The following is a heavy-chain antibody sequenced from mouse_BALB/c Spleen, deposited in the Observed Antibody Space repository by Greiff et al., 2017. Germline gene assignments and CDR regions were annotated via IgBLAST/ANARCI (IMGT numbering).Heavy chain of an antibody. J-gene: IGHJ1*01. Sequence: EVMLVESGGGLVQPGGSRKLSCAASGFTFSSFGMHWLRQAPEKGLEWVAYISSGSSTIYYADTVKGRFTISSDNPKNTLFLQMTSLRSEDTAMYYCARGEAYYRYDDWYFDVWGAGTTVTVSS. V-gene: IGHV5-17*02. CDR3: ARGEAYYRYDDWYFDV. CDR2: ISSGSSTI. D-gene: IGHD2-14*01. CDR1: GFTFSSFG.